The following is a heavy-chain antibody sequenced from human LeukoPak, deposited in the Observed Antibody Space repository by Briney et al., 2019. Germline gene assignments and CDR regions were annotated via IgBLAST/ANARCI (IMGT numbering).Heavy chain of an antibody. CDR3: AREEYSIGWYLGY. CDR2: IHYSGTT. J-gene: IGHJ4*02. D-gene: IGHD6-19*01. CDR1: GGSISNYY. V-gene: IGHV4-59*01. Sequence: SETLSLTCTVSGGSISNYYWSCIRQPPGKGLEWIGYIHYSGTTNYNPSLKSRVTISVDTSKNQFSLLLSSVTAADTAVYYCAREEYSIGWYLGYWGQGTLVTVSS.